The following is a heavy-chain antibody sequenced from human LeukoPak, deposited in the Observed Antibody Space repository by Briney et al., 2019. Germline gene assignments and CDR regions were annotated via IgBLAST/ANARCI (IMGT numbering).Heavy chain of an antibody. CDR1: GYTFTSYG. CDR2: ISAYNGNT. D-gene: IGHD3-22*01. V-gene: IGHV1-18*01. CDR3: ARALDYYGAEYFQH. Sequence: ASVKVSCKASGYTFTSYGISWVRQAPGQGLEWMGWISAYNGNTNYAQKLQGRVTMTTDTSTSTAYMELRSLRSDDTAVYYCARALDYYGAEYFQHWGQGTLVTVSS. J-gene: IGHJ1*01.